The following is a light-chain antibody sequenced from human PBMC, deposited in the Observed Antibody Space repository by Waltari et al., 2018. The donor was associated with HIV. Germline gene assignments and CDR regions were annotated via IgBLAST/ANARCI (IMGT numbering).Light chain of an antibody. CDR2: WAS. J-gene: IGKJ4*01. Sequence: DIVMTQSPDSLAVSLGARATVTCTSSRTVLYNRNYLDWYQQKPGQAPKVLIYWASTRVFGVPDRFSGSGSGTDFSLTISRVQADDVAIYYCKQYYTLRSTFGGGTKIEI. V-gene: IGKV4-1*01. CDR3: KQYYTLRST. CDR1: RTVLYNRNY.